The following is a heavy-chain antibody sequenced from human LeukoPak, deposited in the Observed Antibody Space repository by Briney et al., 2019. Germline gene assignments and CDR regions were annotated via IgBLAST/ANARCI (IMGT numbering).Heavy chain of an antibody. CDR2: VFYTGST. Sequence: SETLSLTCTVSGASMSSYYWNWIRQPPGKGLEWIGYVFYTGSTNYNPSLKGRVTISIDMSKNQFSLNLCSVTAADTAVYYCEGDDKDAFDIWGQGTMGTVSS. J-gene: IGHJ3*02. D-gene: IGHD3-22*01. V-gene: IGHV4-59*01. CDR1: GASMSSYY. CDR3: EGDDKDAFDI.